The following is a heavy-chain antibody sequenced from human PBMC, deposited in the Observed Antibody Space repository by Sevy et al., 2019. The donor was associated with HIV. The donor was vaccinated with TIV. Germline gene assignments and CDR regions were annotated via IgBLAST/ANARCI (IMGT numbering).Heavy chain of an antibody. CDR1: GFTFSSYA. Sequence: GGSLRLSCSASGFTFSSYAMHWVRQAPGKGLEYVSAISSNGGSTYYADSVKGRFTISRDNSKNTLYLQMSSLRAEETAVYYCVKAGIAARMDYYYGMDVWGQGTTVTVSS. D-gene: IGHD6-6*01. V-gene: IGHV3-64D*06. J-gene: IGHJ6*02. CDR3: VKAGIAARMDYYYGMDV. CDR2: ISSNGGST.